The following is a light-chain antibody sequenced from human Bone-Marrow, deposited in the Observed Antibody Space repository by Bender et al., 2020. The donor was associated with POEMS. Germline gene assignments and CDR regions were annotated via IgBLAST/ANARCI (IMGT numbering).Light chain of an antibody. CDR2: DDS. CDR3: QVWDGNTYWV. V-gene: IGLV3-21*02. Sequence: SYVLTQPPSVSVAPGQTATITCGGNNLGSKNVHWYQQRPGQAPVLVVYDDSDRPSGIPERFSGSNSGTTATLTISRVEAGDEADYYCQVWDGNTYWVFGGGTKLTVL. CDR1: NLGSKN. J-gene: IGLJ3*02.